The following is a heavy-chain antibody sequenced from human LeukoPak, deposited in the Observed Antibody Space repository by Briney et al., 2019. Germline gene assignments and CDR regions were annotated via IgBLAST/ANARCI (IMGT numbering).Heavy chain of an antibody. V-gene: IGHV1-8*01. CDR3: TRGSSGRRDN. D-gene: IGHD6-19*01. CDR2: MNPNSGNT. Sequence: ASVKLSCKASGYTFTSCDINWGRHATGQGLEWMGSMNPNSGNTGYGQSFQGRITMTRDISIGTAYMELSNLTSEDTAIYYCTRGSSGRRDNWGQGTLVTVSA. J-gene: IGHJ4*02. CDR1: GYTFTSCD.